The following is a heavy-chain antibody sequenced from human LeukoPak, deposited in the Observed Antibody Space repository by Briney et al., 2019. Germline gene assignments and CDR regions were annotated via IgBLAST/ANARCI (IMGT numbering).Heavy chain of an antibody. CDR1: GFTVSSNH. V-gene: IGHV3-66*01. Sequence: GGSLRLSCAASGFTVSSNHMNWVRQAPGKGLEWVSIIYYGGNRFYADSVKGRFTISRDNSKNTLYLQINSLRDEDTAVYYCAALSGVGVKIRFDHWGQGALVVVPS. D-gene: IGHD1-26*01. CDR3: AALSGVGVKIRFDH. CDR2: IYYGGNR. J-gene: IGHJ4*02.